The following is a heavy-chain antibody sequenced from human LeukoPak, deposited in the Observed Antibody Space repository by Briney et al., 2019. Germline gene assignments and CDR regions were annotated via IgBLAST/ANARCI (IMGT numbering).Heavy chain of an antibody. D-gene: IGHD1-7*01. Sequence: GESLKISCKGSGYSFTSYWIGWVRQMPGKGLEWRGIIYPGDSDTRYSPSFQGQVTISADNSISTAYLKWSSLKASDTAMYYCARGHSGITGTTTIRFDPWGQGTLVTVSS. CDR1: GYSFTSYW. V-gene: IGHV5-51*01. J-gene: IGHJ5*02. CDR2: IYPGDSDT. CDR3: ARGHSGITGTTTIRFDP.